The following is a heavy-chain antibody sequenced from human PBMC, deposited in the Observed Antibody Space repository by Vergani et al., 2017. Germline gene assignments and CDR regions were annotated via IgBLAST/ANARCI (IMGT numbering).Heavy chain of an antibody. CDR2: ISWNSGAV. J-gene: IGHJ3*01. D-gene: IGHD5-12*01. CDR1: GITFWKFG. Sequence: EVDLVESGGGLAQPGGSLRLSCEASGITFWKFGMHWVRQGPGKGLEWVSGISWNSGAVDYADSVRGRFTISRDNAKNSLILEMNSLRFEDTAVYCCTKGSVYYHDSAGHGYDPYTGFDLSGQGTMVTVSS. CDR3: TKGSVYYHDSAGHGYDPYTGFDL. V-gene: IGHV3-9*01.